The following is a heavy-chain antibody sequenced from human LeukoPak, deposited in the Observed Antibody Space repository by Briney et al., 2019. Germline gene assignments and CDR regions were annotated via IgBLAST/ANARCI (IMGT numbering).Heavy chain of an antibody. J-gene: IGHJ5*02. CDR2: ISSTGDST. CDR3: VKDRGSSGWFDS. D-gene: IGHD3-22*01. Sequence: PGGSLRLSCSASGFTFSSYAMHWVHQTPGKGLEHVSTISSTGDSTYYADSMKGRFTISRDNSKDTLFLQMSSLRAEDTAVYYCVKDRGSSGWFDSWGQGTLVTVSS. CDR1: GFTFSSYA. V-gene: IGHV3-64D*09.